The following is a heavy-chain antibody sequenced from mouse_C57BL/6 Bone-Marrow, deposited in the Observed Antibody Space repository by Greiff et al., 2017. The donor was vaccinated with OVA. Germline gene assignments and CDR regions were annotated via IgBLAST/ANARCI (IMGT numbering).Heavy chain of an antibody. CDR3: ARWNYGSRLDAMDY. D-gene: IGHD1-1*01. CDR1: GYTFTSYW. Sequence: QVQLQQSGAELVKPGASVKMSCKASGYTFTSYWLTWVKQRPGQGLEWIGDIYPGSGSTNYNEKFKSKATLTVDTSSSTAYMQLSSLTTEDSSVYYCARWNYGSRLDAMDYWGQGTSVTVSS. CDR2: IYPGSGST. V-gene: IGHV1-55*01. J-gene: IGHJ4*01.